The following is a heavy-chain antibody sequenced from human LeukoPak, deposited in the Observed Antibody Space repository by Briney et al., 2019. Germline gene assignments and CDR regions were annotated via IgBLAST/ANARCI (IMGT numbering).Heavy chain of an antibody. Sequence: GGSLRLSCTASGFSFDDYVIHWVRQAPGKGPEWVSGISWNSGSIGYADSVKGRFTISRDNAKNSLYLQMNSLRAEDTALYYCAKDHSIAVAGTIDYWGQGTLVTVSS. V-gene: IGHV3-9*01. J-gene: IGHJ4*02. D-gene: IGHD6-19*01. CDR3: AKDHSIAVAGTIDY. CDR1: GFSFDDYV. CDR2: ISWNSGSI.